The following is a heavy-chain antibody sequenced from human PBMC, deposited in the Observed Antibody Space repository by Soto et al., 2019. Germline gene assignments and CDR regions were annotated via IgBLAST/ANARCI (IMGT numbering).Heavy chain of an antibody. CDR1: GGSLSSYY. CDR3: ARVLGCSSTSCYHDAFDI. J-gene: IGHJ3*02. Sequence: SETPSLTCTFSGGSLSSYYWSWIRPPPGEGLEWIGYIYYRGSTNYNPSLKSRVTISVDTSKNQFSLKLSSVTAADTAVYYCARVLGCSSTSCYHDAFDIWGQGTMVTVSS. CDR2: IYYRGST. D-gene: IGHD2-2*01. V-gene: IGHV4-59*08.